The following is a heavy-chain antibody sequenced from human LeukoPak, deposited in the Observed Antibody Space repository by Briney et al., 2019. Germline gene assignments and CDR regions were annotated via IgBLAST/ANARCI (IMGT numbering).Heavy chain of an antibody. CDR1: GGTFSSYA. Sequence: ASAKVSCKASGGTFSSYAISWVRQAPGQGLEWMGGIIPIFGTANYAQKFQGRVTVTADESTSTAYMELSSLRSEDTAVYYCARASDPSYCSGGSCYSRNWFDLWGQGTLVTVSS. J-gene: IGHJ5*02. V-gene: IGHV1-69*13. CDR3: ARASDPSYCSGGSCYSRNWFDL. D-gene: IGHD2-15*01. CDR2: IIPIFGTA.